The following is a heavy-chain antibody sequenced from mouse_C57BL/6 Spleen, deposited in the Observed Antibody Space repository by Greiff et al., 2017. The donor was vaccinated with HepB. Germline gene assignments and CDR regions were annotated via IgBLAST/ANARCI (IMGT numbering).Heavy chain of an antibody. CDR2: IDPSDSET. D-gene: IGHD1-1*01. V-gene: IGHV1-52*01. CDR3: AKGITTVVAKGFDY. J-gene: IGHJ3*01. CDR1: GYTFTSYW. Sequence: QVQLQQPGAELVRPGSSVKPSCKASGYTFTSYWMHWVKQRPIQGLEWIGNIDPSDSETHYNQKFKDKATLTVDKSSSTAYMQLSSLTSEDSAVYYCAKGITTVVAKGFDYWGQGTLVTVSA.